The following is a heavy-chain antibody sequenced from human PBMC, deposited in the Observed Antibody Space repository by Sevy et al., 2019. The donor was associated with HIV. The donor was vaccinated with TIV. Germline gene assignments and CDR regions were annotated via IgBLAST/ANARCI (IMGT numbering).Heavy chain of an antibody. D-gene: IGHD1-26*01. CDR3: ARGVGLDC. Sequence: GGSLRLSCAASGFTFSPYWMTWVRQAPGKGLEWVANIRPDGSEKYYVESVKGRFTISRDNAKNSLYLQMNSLRADDTAMYYCARGVGLDCWGQGALVTVSS. V-gene: IGHV3-7*01. CDR2: IRPDGSEK. J-gene: IGHJ4*02. CDR1: GFTFSPYW.